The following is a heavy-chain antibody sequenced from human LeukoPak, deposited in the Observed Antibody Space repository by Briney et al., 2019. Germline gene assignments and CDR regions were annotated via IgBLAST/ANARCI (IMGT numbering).Heavy chain of an antibody. V-gene: IGHV4-59*12. CDR2: IYYSGST. CDR1: GGSISSYY. D-gene: IGHD2-2*02. CDR3: ARVPSHCSSTSCYRSDY. Sequence: SETLSLTCTVSGGSISSYYWSWIRQPPGKGLEWIGNIYYSGSTNYNPSLKSRVTISVDTPKNQFSLKLSSVTAADTAVYYCARVPSHCSSTSCYRSDYWGQGTLVTVSS. J-gene: IGHJ4*02.